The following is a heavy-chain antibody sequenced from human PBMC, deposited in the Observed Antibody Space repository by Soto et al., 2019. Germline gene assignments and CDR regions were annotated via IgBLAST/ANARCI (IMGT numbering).Heavy chain of an antibody. CDR2: ISASGAST. D-gene: IGHD3-10*01. CDR1: GFTFSNFA. Sequence: GGSLRLSCAASGFTFSNFAMNWVRQAPGKGLEWVSGISASGASTTYADSVKGRFTISRDNSKNTLYLQMNSLRAEDTGVYYCAKESSESRVSYYYAMDVWGQGTTVTVSS. V-gene: IGHV3-23*01. CDR3: AKESSESRVSYYYAMDV. J-gene: IGHJ6*02.